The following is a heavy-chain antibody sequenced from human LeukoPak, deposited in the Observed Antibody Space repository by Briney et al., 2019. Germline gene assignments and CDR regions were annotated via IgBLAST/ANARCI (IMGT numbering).Heavy chain of an antibody. CDR2: IYSGGST. J-gene: IGHJ4*02. CDR1: GFTFSSYW. V-gene: IGHV3-53*01. Sequence: GGSLRLSCAASGFTFSSYWMSWVRQAPGKGLEWVSVIYSGGSTYYADSVKGRFTISRDNSKNTLYLQMNSLRAEDTAVYYCARTAPNYGGTIWGQGTPVTVSS. CDR3: ARTAPNYGGTI. D-gene: IGHD4-23*01.